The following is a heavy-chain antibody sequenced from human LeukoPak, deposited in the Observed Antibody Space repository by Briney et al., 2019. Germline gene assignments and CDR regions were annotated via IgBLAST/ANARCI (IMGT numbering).Heavy chain of an antibody. CDR1: GYSFTNYW. D-gene: IGHD1-14*01. CDR2: IDLSDSQT. CDR3: ARRNRDKAISLDL. Sequence: GESLKISCEASGYSFTNYWISWVRQMPGRGLDWMARIDLSDSQTNYNPAFRGHVTVSIDKSITTAYLQWSSLEASDTAIYYCARRNRDKAISLDLWGRGTMVTVSS. V-gene: IGHV5-10-1*01. J-gene: IGHJ2*01.